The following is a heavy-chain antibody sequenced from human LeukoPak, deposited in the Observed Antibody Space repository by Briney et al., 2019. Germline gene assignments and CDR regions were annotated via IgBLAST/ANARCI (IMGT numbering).Heavy chain of an antibody. Sequence: ASVKVSCKTSGYTFIDYFIHWVRQAPGQGLEWMGRLNPNNGYTFYTEEFQGRVTMTSGTSISTAYMELTSLTSDDTALYYCARDLSSTANWEFDYWGQGTLVTVSS. D-gene: IGHD7-27*01. CDR3: ARDLSSTANWEFDY. J-gene: IGHJ4*02. V-gene: IGHV1-2*06. CDR1: GYTFIDYF. CDR2: LNPNNGYT.